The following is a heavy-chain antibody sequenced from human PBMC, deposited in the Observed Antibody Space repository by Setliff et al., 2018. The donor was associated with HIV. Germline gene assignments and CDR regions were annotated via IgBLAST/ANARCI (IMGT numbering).Heavy chain of an antibody. CDR2: VTHSGRT. Sequence: PSETLSLTCAVYGGSFSGYYWSWIRQPPGKGLEWIGEVTHSGRTNYNPSLESRVTTSVDTSKNQFSLKLNSVTAADTAMYYCARDGGSSGWYFVLGYSDYWGPGTLVTVSS. V-gene: IGHV4-34*01. J-gene: IGHJ4*02. CDR1: GGSFSGYY. CDR3: ARDGGSSGWYFVLGYSDY. D-gene: IGHD6-19*01.